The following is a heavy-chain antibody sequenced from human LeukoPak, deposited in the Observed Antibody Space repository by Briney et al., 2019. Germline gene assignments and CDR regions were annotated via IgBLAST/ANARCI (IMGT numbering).Heavy chain of an antibody. D-gene: IGHD3-3*01. CDR2: INPNSGGT. Sequence: GASVKVSCKASGYTFTSYGISWVRQAPGQGLEWMGWINPNSGGTNYAQKFQGRVTMTRDTSISTAYMELSRLRSDDTAVYYCARASHYDFWSGYKVWGQGTLVTVSS. CDR1: GYTFTSYG. V-gene: IGHV1-2*02. CDR3: ARASHYDFWSGYKV. J-gene: IGHJ4*02.